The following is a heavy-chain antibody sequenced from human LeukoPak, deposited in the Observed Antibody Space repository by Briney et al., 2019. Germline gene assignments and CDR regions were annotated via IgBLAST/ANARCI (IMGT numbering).Heavy chain of an antibody. CDR2: INPNSGGT. CDR1: GYTFTGYY. Sequence: ASVKVSCKASGYTFTGYYMHWVRQAPGQGLEWMGWINPNSGGTNYAQKFQGRVTMTRDTSISTAYMELSRLRSDGTAVYYCARLVFVYYGSGSYSHGGWFDPWGQGTLVTVSS. V-gene: IGHV1-2*02. CDR3: ARLVFVYYGSGSYSHGGWFDP. D-gene: IGHD3-10*01. J-gene: IGHJ5*02.